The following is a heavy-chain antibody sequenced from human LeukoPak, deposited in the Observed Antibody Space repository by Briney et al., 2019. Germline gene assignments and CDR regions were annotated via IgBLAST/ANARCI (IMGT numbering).Heavy chain of an antibody. Sequence: PSQTLSLTCTVSGGSISSDNNYWSWIRQPAGKGLEWIGRINPTGSSNYNPSLKSRVTISVDTSKNQFSLKLSSVTAADTAVYYCARARGYSYGYAPAPLDYWGQGTLVTVSS. D-gene: IGHD5-18*01. V-gene: IGHV4-61*02. J-gene: IGHJ4*02. CDR3: ARARGYSYGYAPAPLDY. CDR1: GGSISSDNNY. CDR2: INPTGSS.